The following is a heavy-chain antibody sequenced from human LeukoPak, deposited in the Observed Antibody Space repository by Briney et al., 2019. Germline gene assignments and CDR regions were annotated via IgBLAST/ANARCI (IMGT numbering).Heavy chain of an antibody. CDR3: AKDIAQGYTYGSIEQDY. J-gene: IGHJ4*02. D-gene: IGHD5-18*01. V-gene: IGHV3-7*03. CDR1: GFTFSSYW. Sequence: GGSLRLSCAVSGFTFSSYWMSWVRQAPGKGLEWVANIKEDGTEKYYQDSVKGRFTISRDNAKNSLYLQMNSLRAEDTAVYYCAKDIAQGYTYGSIEQDYWGQGTLVTVSS. CDR2: IKEDGTEK.